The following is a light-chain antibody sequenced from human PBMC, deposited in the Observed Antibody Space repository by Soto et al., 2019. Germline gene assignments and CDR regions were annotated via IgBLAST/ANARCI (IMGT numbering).Light chain of an antibody. Sequence: ETVMTQSPVTLSVSPEERVTLSCSPSQSVSSNLAWYQQKPGQAPSLLIYGAFTRATGIPARFSGTGSGTEFTLTISSLQSEDFALYYCQQYNDWPLTFGQGTKVDIK. V-gene: IGKV3-15*01. J-gene: IGKJ1*01. CDR2: GAF. CDR3: QQYNDWPLT. CDR1: QSVSSN.